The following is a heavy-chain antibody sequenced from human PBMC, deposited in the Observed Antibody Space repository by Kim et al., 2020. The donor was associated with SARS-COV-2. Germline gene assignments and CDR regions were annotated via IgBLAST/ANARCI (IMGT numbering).Heavy chain of an antibody. CDR2: ISWNSGSV. CDR3: ARDFDRGDDFWSGFGL. D-gene: IGHD3-3*01. CDR1: GFTFDAKA. J-gene: IGHJ4*02. Sequence: GGSLRLSCAASGFTFDAKAMHWVRQAPGKGLEWVSGISWNSGSVGYADSVKGRFTISRDNAKNSLYLQMNSLRTEDTAFYYCARDFDRGDDFWSGFGLWGQGTLVTVSS. V-gene: IGHV3-9*01.